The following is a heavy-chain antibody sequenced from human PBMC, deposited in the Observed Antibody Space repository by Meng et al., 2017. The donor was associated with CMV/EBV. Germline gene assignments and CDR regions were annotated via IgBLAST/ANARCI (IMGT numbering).Heavy chain of an antibody. J-gene: IGHJ3*02. D-gene: IGHD2-2*01. CDR3: AREYCSSTSCYSDAFDI. Sequence: GSLRLSCTVSGGSISSYYWSWIRQPPGKGLEWIGYIYYSGSTNYNPSLKSRVTISVDTSKNQFSLKLSSVTAADTAVYYCAREYCSSTSCYSDAFDIWGQGTMVTVS. CDR2: IYYSGST. CDR1: GGSISSYY. V-gene: IGHV4-59*12.